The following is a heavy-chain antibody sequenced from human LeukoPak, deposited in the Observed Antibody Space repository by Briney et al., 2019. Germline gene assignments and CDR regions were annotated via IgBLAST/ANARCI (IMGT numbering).Heavy chain of an antibody. D-gene: IGHD6-19*01. CDR3: ARDSGQWLVFDY. V-gene: IGHV1-8*01. CDR2: MNPNSGNT. CDR1: GYTFTSYD. J-gene: IGHJ4*02. Sequence: GASVKVSCKASGYTFTSYDINWVRQATGQGLEWMGWMNPNSGNTGYAQKFQGRVTMTRNTSISTAYMELSSLRSEDTAVYYCARDSGQWLVFDYWGQGTLVTVSS.